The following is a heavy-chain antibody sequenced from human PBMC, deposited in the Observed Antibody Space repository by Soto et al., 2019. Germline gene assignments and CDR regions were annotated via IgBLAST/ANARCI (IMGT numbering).Heavy chain of an antibody. Sequence: GSLRLSCAASGFTFSSYSMNWVRQAPGKGLEWVSSISSSSSYIYYADSVKGRFTISRDNAKNSLYLQMNSLRAEDTAVYYCARDLIYCGGDCFGAFDIWGQGTMVTVSS. V-gene: IGHV3-21*01. CDR1: GFTFSSYS. CDR2: ISSSSSYI. CDR3: ARDLIYCGGDCFGAFDI. J-gene: IGHJ3*02. D-gene: IGHD2-21*02.